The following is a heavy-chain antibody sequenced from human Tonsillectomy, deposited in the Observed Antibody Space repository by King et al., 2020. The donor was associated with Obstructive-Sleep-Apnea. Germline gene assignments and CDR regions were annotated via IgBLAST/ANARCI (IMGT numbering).Heavy chain of an antibody. J-gene: IGHJ5*02. CDR3: ARGSGAADVNWFDP. CDR2: INHSGTT. D-gene: IGHD6-13*01. Sequence: VQLQQWGAGLLKPSETLSLTCAVYGGSFSDYYWSWIRQSPGKGLDWIAEINHSGTTNYNPSLKSRVTTSVDMSKNQFSLKLTSVTAADTAVYYCARGSGAADVNWFDPWGQGALVTVSS. V-gene: IGHV4-34*01. CDR1: GGSFSDYY.